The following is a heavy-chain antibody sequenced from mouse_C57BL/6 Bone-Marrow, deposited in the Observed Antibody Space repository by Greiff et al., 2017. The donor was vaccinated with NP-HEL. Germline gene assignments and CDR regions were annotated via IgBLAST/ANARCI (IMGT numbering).Heavy chain of an antibody. Sequence: QVQLQQSGAELMKPGASVKLSCKATGYTFTGYWIEWVKQRPGHGLEWIGEILPGSGSTNYNEKFKGTATFTADTSSNTAYMQLSSLTTEDSAIYYCARRDYYGSSYVYYYAMDYWGQGTSVTVSS. CDR3: ARRDYYGSSYVYYYAMDY. CDR2: ILPGSGST. CDR1: GYTFTGYW. J-gene: IGHJ4*01. D-gene: IGHD1-1*01. V-gene: IGHV1-9*01.